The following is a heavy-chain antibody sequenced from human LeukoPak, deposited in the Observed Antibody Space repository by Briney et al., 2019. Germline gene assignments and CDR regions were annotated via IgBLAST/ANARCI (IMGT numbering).Heavy chain of an antibody. V-gene: IGHV3-74*01. CDR2: INSDGSST. Sequence: GGSLRLSCAASGFTFSSYWMHWVRQAPGKGLVWVSRINSDGSSTSYADSVKGRFTISRDNAKNTLYLQMNSLRAEDTAVYYCAGDWDGDAFDIWGQGTMVTVSS. CDR1: GFTFSSYW. CDR3: AGDWDGDAFDI. J-gene: IGHJ3*02. D-gene: IGHD1-26*01.